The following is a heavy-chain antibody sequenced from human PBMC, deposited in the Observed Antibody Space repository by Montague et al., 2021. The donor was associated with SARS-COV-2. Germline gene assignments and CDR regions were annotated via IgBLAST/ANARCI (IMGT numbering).Heavy chain of an antibody. V-gene: IGHV4-39*01. Sequence: SETLSLTCTVSGGSISSSSYYWGWIRQPPGKGLEWIGSIYYSGSTYYNPSLKSRVTVSVDTSKNQFSLKLSSVTAADTAVYYCARRVTGTTVRYDYYGMDVWGQGTTVTVSS. CDR1: GGSISSSSYY. J-gene: IGHJ6*02. CDR2: IYYSGST. CDR3: ARRVTGTTVRYDYYGMDV. D-gene: IGHD1-20*01.